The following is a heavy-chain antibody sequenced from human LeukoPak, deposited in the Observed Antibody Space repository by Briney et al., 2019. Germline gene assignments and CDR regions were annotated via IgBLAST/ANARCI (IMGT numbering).Heavy chain of an antibody. J-gene: IGHJ6*03. CDR1: GFTFSSYA. CDR3: AKVFSVPNKWLVDYYYYMDV. CDR2: ISGSGGST. V-gene: IGHV3-23*01. D-gene: IGHD6-19*01. Sequence: PGGSLRLSCAASGFTFSSYAMSWVRQAPGKGLEWVSAISGSGGSTYYADSVKGRFTISRDNSKNTLYLQMNSLRAEDTAVYYCAKVFSVPNKWLVDYYYYMDVWGKGTTVMISS.